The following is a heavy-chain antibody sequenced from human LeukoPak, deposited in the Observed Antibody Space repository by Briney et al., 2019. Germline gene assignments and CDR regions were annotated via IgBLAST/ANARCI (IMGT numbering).Heavy chain of an antibody. Sequence: PGGSLRLSCAASGFTFSSYEMNWVRQAPGKGLEWVSYISSSGSTIYYADSVKGRFTISRDNAKNSLYLQMNSLRAEDTAVYYCARSKFDYYYDSSGYYYALDYWGQGTLVTVSS. D-gene: IGHD3-22*01. CDR3: ARSKFDYYYDSSGYYYALDY. CDR2: ISSSGSTI. CDR1: GFTFSSYE. V-gene: IGHV3-48*03. J-gene: IGHJ4*02.